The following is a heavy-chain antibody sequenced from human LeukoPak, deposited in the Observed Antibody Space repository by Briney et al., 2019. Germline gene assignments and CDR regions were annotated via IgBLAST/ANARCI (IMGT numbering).Heavy chain of an antibody. CDR1: GFSFSSYA. J-gene: IGHJ4*02. V-gene: IGHV3-23*01. CDR3: AKVFGQYFDY. CDR2: ISGSGGST. Sequence: GGSLRLSCAASGFSFSSYAINWVRQAPGKGLEWVSAISGSGGSTYYADSVKGRFTISRDNSKNTLYLQMNSLRAEDTAVYYCAKVFGQYFDYWGQGTLVTVSS. D-gene: IGHD3-3*01.